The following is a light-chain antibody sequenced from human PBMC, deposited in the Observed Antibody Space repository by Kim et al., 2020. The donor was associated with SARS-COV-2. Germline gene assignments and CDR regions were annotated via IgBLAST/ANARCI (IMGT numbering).Light chain of an antibody. Sequence: LSPGERATLSCRASQTVSRNQMAWYQQKPGQAPRLLIYGASSRATGIPDRFSGRGSGTDFSLTISRLEPEECAVYYCQQYGNSRTFGQGTKVDIK. V-gene: IGKV3-20*01. J-gene: IGKJ1*01. CDR1: QTVSRNQ. CDR3: QQYGNSRT. CDR2: GAS.